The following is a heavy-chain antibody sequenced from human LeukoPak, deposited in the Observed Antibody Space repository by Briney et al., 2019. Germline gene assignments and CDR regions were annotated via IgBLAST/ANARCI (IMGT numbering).Heavy chain of an antibody. CDR1: GYTFTSYY. CDR2: INPSGGST. D-gene: IGHD4-11*01. Sequence: GASVKVSCKASGYTFTSYYMHWVRQAPGQGLEWMGIINPSGGSTSYAQKFQGRVTMTRDTSTSTVYMELSSLRSEDTAVYYCARVHYSNYEPLYYFDYWGQGALVTVSS. CDR3: ARVHYSNYEPLYYFDY. V-gene: IGHV1-46*01. J-gene: IGHJ4*02.